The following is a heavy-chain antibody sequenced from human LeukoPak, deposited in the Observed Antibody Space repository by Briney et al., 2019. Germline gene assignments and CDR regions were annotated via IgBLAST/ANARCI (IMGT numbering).Heavy chain of an antibody. CDR3: ARDLYCSGGSCYSSFDY. Sequence: ASVKVSCKASGGTFSSYAISWVRQAPGQGLEWMGGIIPIFGTANYAQKFQGRVTITADESTSTAYMELSSLRSEDTAVYYCARDLYCSGGSCYSSFDYWGQGTLVTVSS. J-gene: IGHJ4*02. CDR2: IIPIFGTA. V-gene: IGHV1-69*13. CDR1: GGTFSSYA. D-gene: IGHD2-15*01.